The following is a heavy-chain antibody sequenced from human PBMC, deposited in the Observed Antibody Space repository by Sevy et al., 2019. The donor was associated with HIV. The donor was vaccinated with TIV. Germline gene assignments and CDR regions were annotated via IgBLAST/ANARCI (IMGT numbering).Heavy chain of an antibody. V-gene: IGHV3-33*01. D-gene: IGHD1-26*01. J-gene: IGHJ4*02. CDR2: IWYDGSNK. Sequence: GGSLRLSCAASGFTFSSYGMHWVRQAPGKGLEWVAVIWYDGSNKYYADSVKGRFTISRDNSKNTLYLQMNSLRAEDTAVNYCARDSGSFLSFDYWGQGTLVTVSS. CDR3: ARDSGSFLSFDY. CDR1: GFTFSSYG.